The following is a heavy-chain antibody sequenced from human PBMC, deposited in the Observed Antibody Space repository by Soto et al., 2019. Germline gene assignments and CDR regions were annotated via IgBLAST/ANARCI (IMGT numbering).Heavy chain of an antibody. D-gene: IGHD3-9*01. CDR1: GFTFSDHQ. V-gene: IGHV3-53*01. J-gene: IGHJ4*02. CDR2: IYSSGTT. Sequence: DVQLVESGGGLIQPGGSLRLSCAASGFTFSDHQMNWVRQAPGRGLEWVSVIYSSGTTYYGDSVKGRFTISRDNSKNTLYLQMNSLRTEDTALYYCARAGSPFHSDSTGYWGFDYWGQGTLVTVSS. CDR3: ARAGSPFHSDSTGYWGFDY.